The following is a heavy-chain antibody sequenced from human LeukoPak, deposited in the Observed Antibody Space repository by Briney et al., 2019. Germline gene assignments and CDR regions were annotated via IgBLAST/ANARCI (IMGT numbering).Heavy chain of an antibody. D-gene: IGHD2-15*01. J-gene: IGHJ4*02. CDR3: ARVGVDLGYCSGGSCYFYYFDY. V-gene: IGHV1-2*02. CDR2: ISPNSGGT. CDR1: GYTFTGYY. Sequence: ASVKVSCKASGYTFTGYYMHWVRQAPGQGLEWMGWISPNSGGTNYAQKLQGRVTMTTDTSTSTAYMELRSLRSDDTAVYYCARVGVDLGYCSGGSCYFYYFDYWGQGTLVTVSS.